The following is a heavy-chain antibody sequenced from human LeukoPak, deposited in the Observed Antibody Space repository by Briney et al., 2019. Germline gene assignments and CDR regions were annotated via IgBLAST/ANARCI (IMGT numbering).Heavy chain of an antibody. CDR1: GFTFSSYG. D-gene: IGHD4-17*01. J-gene: IGHJ4*02. Sequence: EGSLRLSCAASGFTFSSYGMHWVRQAPGKGLEWVAVISYDGSNKYYADSVKGRFTISRDNSKNTLYLQMNSLRAEDTAVYYCAKGGSTTVTLLYYWGQGTLVTVSS. V-gene: IGHV3-30*18. CDR2: ISYDGSNK. CDR3: AKGGSTTVTLLYY.